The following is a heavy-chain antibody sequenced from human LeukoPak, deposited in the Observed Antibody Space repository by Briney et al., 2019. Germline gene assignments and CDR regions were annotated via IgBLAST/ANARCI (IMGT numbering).Heavy chain of an antibody. CDR2: FSGSGGST. D-gene: IGHD5-18*01. CDR3: AKDLGMQVWFPL. Sequence: GGSLRLSCAASGFTFSPYAMSWVPQAPGKGLEGVSSFSGSGGSTYYADSVKGRFTISRDNSKNTLYLQMNSLRAEDTAVYYCAKDLGMQVWFPLWGQGTLVTVSS. CDR1: GFTFSPYA. J-gene: IGHJ4*02. V-gene: IGHV3-23*01.